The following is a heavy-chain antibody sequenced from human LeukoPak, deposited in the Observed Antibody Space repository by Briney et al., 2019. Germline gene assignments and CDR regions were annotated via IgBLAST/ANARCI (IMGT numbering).Heavy chain of an antibody. D-gene: IGHD6-19*01. CDR2: IKSKGDGETT. CDR3: TAGPNPIVIQWKYFDY. CDR1: GFTLSNAW. V-gene: IGHV3-15*01. J-gene: IGHJ4*02. Sequence: PGGSLRLSCAASGFTLSNAWISWVRQAPGKGLGWVGRIKSKGDGETTDYAAHVEGRFTISSDDSRNTVYLQMNSLKTEDTAVYYCTAGPNPIVIQWKYFDYWGQGALVTVSS.